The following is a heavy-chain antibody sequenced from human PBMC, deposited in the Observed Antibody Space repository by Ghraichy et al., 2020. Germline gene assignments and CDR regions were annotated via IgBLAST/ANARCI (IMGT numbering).Heavy chain of an antibody. V-gene: IGHV4-39*01. CDR3: ASRAIQLWLGWFDP. J-gene: IGHJ5*02. CDR1: GGSISSSSYY. D-gene: IGHD5-18*01. CDR2: IYYSGST. Sequence: GSLRLSCTVSGGSISSSSYYWGWIRQPPGKGLEWIGSIYYSGSTYYNPSLKSRVTISVDTSKNQFSLKLSSVTAADTAVYYCASRAIQLWLGWFDPWGQGTLVTVSS.